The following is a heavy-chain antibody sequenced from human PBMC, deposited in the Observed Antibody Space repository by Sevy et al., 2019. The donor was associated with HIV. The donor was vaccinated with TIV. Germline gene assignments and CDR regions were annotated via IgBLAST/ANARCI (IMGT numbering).Heavy chain of an antibody. CDR2: ISYDGSNK. J-gene: IGHJ6*02. V-gene: IGHV3-30*04. CDR3: ARDGEYYYDSRGYYDYYYYYGMDV. CDR1: GLTFSSYA. D-gene: IGHD3-22*01. Sequence: GGSLRLSCAASGLTFSSYAMHWVRQAPGKGLEWVALISYDGSNKYYADSVKGRFTISRDNSKNTLYLQMNSLRAEDTAVYYCARDGEYYYDSRGYYDYYYYYGMDVWGQGTTVTVSS.